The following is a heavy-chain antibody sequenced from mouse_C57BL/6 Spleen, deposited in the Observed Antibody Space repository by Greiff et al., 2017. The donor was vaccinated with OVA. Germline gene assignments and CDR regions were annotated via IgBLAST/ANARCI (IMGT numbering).Heavy chain of an antibody. CDR3: ARRWYYGSNNFDY. CDR1: GYTFTDYY. Sequence: VQLQQSGPELVKPGASVKISCKASGYTFTDYYMNWVKQSHGKSLEWIGDINPNNGGTSYNQKFKGKATLTVDKSSSTAYMELRSLTSEDSAVYYCARRWYYGSNNFDYWGQGTTLTVSS. CDR2: INPNNGGT. V-gene: IGHV1-26*01. J-gene: IGHJ2*01. D-gene: IGHD1-1*01.